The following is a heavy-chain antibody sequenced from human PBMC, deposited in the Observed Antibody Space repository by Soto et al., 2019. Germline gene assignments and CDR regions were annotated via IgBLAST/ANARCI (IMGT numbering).Heavy chain of an antibody. CDR1: GFTFSNYN. J-gene: IGHJ6*02. Sequence: EVQLVESGGGLVKPGGSLRLSCAASGFTFSNYNMNWVRQPPGKGLEWVSSITSAGSYIYYAESLKGRVTISRDNAKNSLFLQMNSLRAEHTALYFCARGILGAVRIDYGMDVWGQGTTVTVSS. D-gene: IGHD2-8*01. CDR3: ARGILGAVRIDYGMDV. CDR2: ITSAGSYI. V-gene: IGHV3-21*01.